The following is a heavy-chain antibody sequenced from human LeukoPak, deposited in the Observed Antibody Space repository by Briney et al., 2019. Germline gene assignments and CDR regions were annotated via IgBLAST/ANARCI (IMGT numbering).Heavy chain of an antibody. CDR3: SRLETYIRRPMNYYHYYMDV. D-gene: IGHD3-22*01. CDR2: IYSGVTT. V-gene: IGHV3-53*01. CDR1: GVTVRSNY. Sequence: PGGSLRLSCAASGVTVRSNYMSWVRQAPGKGLEWGSVIYSGVTTYYADSVKGRFAISRDKSMNRLYLQMNRLIAEDTARFYCSRLETYIRRPMNYYHYYMDVWGKGNTVTVSS. J-gene: IGHJ6*03.